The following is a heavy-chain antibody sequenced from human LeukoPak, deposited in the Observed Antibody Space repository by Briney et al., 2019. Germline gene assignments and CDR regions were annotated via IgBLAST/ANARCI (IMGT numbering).Heavy chain of an antibody. CDR3: ARDPAYCGGDCYVY. V-gene: IGHV1-69*13. J-gene: IGHJ4*02. CDR1: GGTFSSYA. Sequence: VASVKVSCKASGGTFSSYAISWVRQAPGQGLEWMGGIIPIFGTANYAQKFQGRVTITADESTSTAHMELSSLRSEDTAVYYCARDPAYCGGDCYVYWGQGTLVTVSS. D-gene: IGHD2-21*01. CDR2: IIPIFGTA.